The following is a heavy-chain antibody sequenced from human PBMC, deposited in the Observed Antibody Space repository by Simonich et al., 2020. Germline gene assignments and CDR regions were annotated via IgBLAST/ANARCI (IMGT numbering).Heavy chain of an antibody. V-gene: IGHV3-9*01. D-gene: IGHD2-8*01. CDR2: SSWNSGSI. Sequence: EVQLVESGGGLVQPGRSPRLSCAASGFTFDDYAMHWVRQAPGKGLEWVSGSSWNSGSIGYADAVKGRFTISRDNAKNSLYLQMNSLRAEDTALYYCAKDGGYCTNGVCYYFDYWGQGTLVTVSS. CDR1: GFTFDDYA. J-gene: IGHJ4*02. CDR3: AKDGGYCTNGVCYYFDY.